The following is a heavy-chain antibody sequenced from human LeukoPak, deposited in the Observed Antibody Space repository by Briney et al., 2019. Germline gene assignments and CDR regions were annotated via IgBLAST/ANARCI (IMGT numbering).Heavy chain of an antibody. CDR2: INPSGGST. CDR1: GYTFTSYY. Sequence: ASVKVSCKASGYTFTSYYMHWVRQAPGQGLEWMGIINPSGGSTSYAQKFQDRVTMTRDTSTSTAYMELSSLRSEDTAVYYCARVSTGTNDYWGQGTLVTVSS. J-gene: IGHJ4*02. D-gene: IGHD1-1*01. V-gene: IGHV1-46*01. CDR3: ARVSTGTNDY.